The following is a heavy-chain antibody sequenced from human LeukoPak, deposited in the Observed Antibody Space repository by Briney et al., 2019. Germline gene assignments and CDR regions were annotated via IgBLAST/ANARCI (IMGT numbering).Heavy chain of an antibody. V-gene: IGHV4-59*08. CDR1: GGSISGYY. CDR2: IHHTGQS. Sequence: PSETLSLTCTVSGGSISGYYWSWIRQPPGKGLEWIAYIHHTGQSNSIPSLRSRATMSVDPSKNQFSLKLTSVTAADTAIYYCARHPREADSGNYKFDFWGQGTQVAVSS. J-gene: IGHJ5*01. D-gene: IGHD1-26*01. CDR3: ARHPREADSGNYKFDF.